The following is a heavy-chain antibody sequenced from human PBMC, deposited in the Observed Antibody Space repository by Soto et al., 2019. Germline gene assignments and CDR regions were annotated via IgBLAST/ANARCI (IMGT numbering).Heavy chain of an antibody. D-gene: IGHD2-2*02. V-gene: IGHV4-34*01. CDR2: INHSGST. J-gene: IGHJ5*02. CDR1: GGSFSGYY. CDR3: ARNQGYSVYLDWFDP. Sequence: PSETLSLTCAVYGGSFSGYYWSWIRQPPGKGLEWIGEINHSGSTNYNPSLKSRVTISVDTSKNQFSLKLSSVTAADTAVYYCARNQGYSVYLDWFDPWGQGTLVTVSS.